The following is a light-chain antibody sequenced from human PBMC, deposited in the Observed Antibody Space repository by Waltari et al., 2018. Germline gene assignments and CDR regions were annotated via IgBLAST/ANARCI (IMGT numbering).Light chain of an antibody. CDR2: HVS. J-gene: IGLJ1*01. CDR3: SSYSTSITPYV. V-gene: IGLV2-14*03. Sequence: QSALTQPASVSGSPGQSIIISYTGTSSDVGGYNHVSWYQQHPGKAPKLMIYHVSSRPSGVSNRFFGSKSGNTASLTISGLQAEDEAVYFCSSYSTSITPYVFGTGTKVTVL. CDR1: SSDVGGYNH.